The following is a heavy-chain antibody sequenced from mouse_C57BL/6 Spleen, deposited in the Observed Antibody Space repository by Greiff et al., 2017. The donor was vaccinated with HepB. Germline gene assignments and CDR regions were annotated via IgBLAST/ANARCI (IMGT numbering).Heavy chain of an antibody. CDR2: IDPSDSYT. CDR3: ARSGGSSGYAMDY. CDR1: GYTFTSYW. V-gene: IGHV1-50*01. J-gene: IGHJ4*01. D-gene: IGHD3-2*02. Sequence: QVQLKQPGAELVKPGASVKLSCKASGYTFTSYWMQWVKQRPGQGLEWIGEIDPSDSYTNYNQKFKGKATLTVDTSSSTAYMQLSSLTSEDSAVYYCARSGGSSGYAMDYWGQGTSVTVSS.